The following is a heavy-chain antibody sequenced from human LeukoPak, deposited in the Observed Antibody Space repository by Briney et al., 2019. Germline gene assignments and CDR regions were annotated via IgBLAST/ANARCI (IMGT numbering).Heavy chain of an antibody. J-gene: IGHJ4*02. CDR3: ARRMGTSGWLDY. Sequence: GSLRLSCAASGFTFSSYAMSWIRQPPGKGLEWIGYIYYTGSTNYNPSLKSRVTISADTSKNQFSLELSSVTAADTAVYYCARRMGTSGWLDYWGQGTLVTVSS. D-gene: IGHD6-19*01. CDR1: GFTFSSYA. V-gene: IGHV4-59*08. CDR2: IYYTGST.